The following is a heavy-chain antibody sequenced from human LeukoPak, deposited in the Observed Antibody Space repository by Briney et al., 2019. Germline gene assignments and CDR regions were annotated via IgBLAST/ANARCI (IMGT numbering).Heavy chain of an antibody. CDR2: ISWNSGSI. CDR3: ARVTTSEYYFDY. V-gene: IGHV3-9*01. D-gene: IGHD5-12*01. Sequence: GRSLRLSCAASGFTFDDYAMHWVRQAPGKGLEWVSGISWNSGSIGYADSVKGRFTISRDNAKNSLYLQMNSLRAEDTALYYCARVTTSEYYFDYWGQGTLVTVSS. CDR1: GFTFDDYA. J-gene: IGHJ4*02.